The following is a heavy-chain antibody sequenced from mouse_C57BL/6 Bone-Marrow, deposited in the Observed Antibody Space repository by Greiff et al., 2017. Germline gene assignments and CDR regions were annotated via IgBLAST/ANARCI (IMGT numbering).Heavy chain of an antibody. D-gene: IGHD2-1*01. Sequence: VQLQQSGAELVRPGASVKLSCTASGFNIKDDYMHWVKQRPEQGLEWIGWIDPENGDTEYASKFQGKATITADTAANPAFLQLSSLTSEDTSVYDGTTGYYGNAWFAYWGQGTLVTVSA. CDR1: GFNIKDDY. CDR2: IDPENGDT. CDR3: TTGYYGNAWFAY. V-gene: IGHV14-4*01. J-gene: IGHJ3*01.